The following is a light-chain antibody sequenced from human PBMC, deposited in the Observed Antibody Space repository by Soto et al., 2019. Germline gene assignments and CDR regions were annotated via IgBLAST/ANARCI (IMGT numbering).Light chain of an antibody. CDR2: DVS. CDR1: SSDIGGYNY. V-gene: IGLV2-14*03. CDR3: SSFKRGDTEVV. Sequence: QSALTQPASVSGSPGQSITISCTGTSSDIGGYNYVSWYQQHPGKVPKLVIFDVSYRPSGVSNRFSGSKSDNTASLTISGLQDEDEADYYCSSFKRGDTEVVFGGGTKLTVL. J-gene: IGLJ3*02.